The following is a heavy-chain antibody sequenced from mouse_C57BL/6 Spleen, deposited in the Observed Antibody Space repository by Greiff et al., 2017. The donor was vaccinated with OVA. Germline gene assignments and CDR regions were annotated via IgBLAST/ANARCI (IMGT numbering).Heavy chain of an antibody. D-gene: IGHD2-2*01. CDR2: ISSGSSTI. Sequence: DVHLVESGGGLVKPGGSLKLSCAASGFTFSDYGMHWVRQAPEKGLEWVAYISSGSSTIYYADTVKGRFTISRDNAKNTLFLQMTSLRSEDTAMYYCARHGYGFSMDYWGQGTSVTVSS. V-gene: IGHV5-17*01. J-gene: IGHJ4*01. CDR1: GFTFSDYG. CDR3: ARHGYGFSMDY.